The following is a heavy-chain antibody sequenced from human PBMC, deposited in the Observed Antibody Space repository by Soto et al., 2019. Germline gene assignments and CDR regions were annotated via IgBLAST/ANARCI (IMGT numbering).Heavy chain of an antibody. CDR1: GFTFSSYA. Sequence: GGSLRLSCAASGFTFSSYAMSWVRQAPGKGLEWVSTISGSGGGTYYADSVKGRFTISRDNSKNTLYLQMNSLRAEDTAVYYCAKDFSYRSWYFDYWGQGTLVTVSS. CDR2: ISGSGGGT. J-gene: IGHJ4*02. V-gene: IGHV3-23*01. D-gene: IGHD2-2*02. CDR3: AKDFSYRSWYFDY.